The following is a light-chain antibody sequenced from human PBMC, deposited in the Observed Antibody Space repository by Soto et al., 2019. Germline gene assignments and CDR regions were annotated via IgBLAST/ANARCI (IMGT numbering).Light chain of an antibody. CDR3: QQRSNWLT. Sequence: EIVLTQSPATLSLSPGERATLSCRASQTISYYLAWYQQKPGQAPRLLIYDASNMATGIPARFSGSGSGTDFTLTISSLEHEDFAVDYCQQRSNWLTFGGGTKVQIK. J-gene: IGKJ4*01. V-gene: IGKV3-11*01. CDR1: QTISYY. CDR2: DAS.